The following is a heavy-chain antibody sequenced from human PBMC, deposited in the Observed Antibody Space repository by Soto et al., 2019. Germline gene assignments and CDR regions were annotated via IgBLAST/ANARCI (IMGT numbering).Heavy chain of an antibody. Sequence: SETLSLTCTVSGGSISSGGYYWSWIRQHPGKGLEWIGYIYYSGSTNYNPSLKSRVTISVDTSKNQFSLKLSSVTAADTAVYYCAREDTAMDQIDYWGQGTLVTVSS. CDR3: AREDTAMDQIDY. CDR1: GGSISSGGYY. J-gene: IGHJ4*02. D-gene: IGHD5-18*01. CDR2: IYYSGST. V-gene: IGHV4-31*03.